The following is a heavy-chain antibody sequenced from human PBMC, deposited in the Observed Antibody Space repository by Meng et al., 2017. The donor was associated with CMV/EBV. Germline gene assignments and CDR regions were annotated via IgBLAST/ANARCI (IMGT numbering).Heavy chain of an antibody. J-gene: IGHJ3*02. V-gene: IGHV3-48*03. D-gene: IGHD2-21*01. Sequence: GGSLRLSCAASGFTFSSYEMNWVRQAPGKGLEWVSYISSSGSTIYYADSVKGQFTISRDNAKNSLYLQMNSLRAEDTAVYYCARDVFRGEVFDIWGQGTMVTVSS. CDR1: GFTFSSYE. CDR3: ARDVFRGEVFDI. CDR2: ISSSGSTI.